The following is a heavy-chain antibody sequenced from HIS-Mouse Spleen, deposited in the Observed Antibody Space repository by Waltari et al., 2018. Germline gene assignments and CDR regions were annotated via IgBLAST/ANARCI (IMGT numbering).Heavy chain of an antibody. D-gene: IGHD1-26*01. CDR1: GFTFSSYG. V-gene: IGHV3-30*18. J-gene: IGHJ4*02. CDR2: ISYDGSNK. CDR3: AKDTSGSYSDY. Sequence: QVQLVESGGGVVQPGRSLRLSCAASGFTFSSYGMHWGRQAPGKWLGWVAVISYDGSNKYYADSVKGRFTISRDNSKNTLYLQMNSLRAEDTAVYYCAKDTSGSYSDYWGQGTLVTVSS.